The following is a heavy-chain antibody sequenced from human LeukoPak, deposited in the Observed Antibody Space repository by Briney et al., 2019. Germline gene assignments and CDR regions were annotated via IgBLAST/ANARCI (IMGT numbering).Heavy chain of an antibody. J-gene: IGHJ4*02. CDR3: ARGSSLVGLPYY. CDR2: INHSGSA. V-gene: IGHV4-34*01. Sequence: SETLSLTCAVYGGSFSGNYWSWIRQPPGKGLEWIGEINHSGSANYNPSLKSRVTISVDTSKNQFSLKLNSVTAADTAVYYCARGSSLVGLPYYWGQGTLVTVSS. D-gene: IGHD1-26*01. CDR1: GGSFSGNY.